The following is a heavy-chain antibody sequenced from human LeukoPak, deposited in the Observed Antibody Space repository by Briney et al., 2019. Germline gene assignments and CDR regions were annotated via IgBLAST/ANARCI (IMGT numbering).Heavy chain of an antibody. CDR2: IYYSGST. CDR3: ARGVGYSYGYYYYYVDV. J-gene: IGHJ6*03. D-gene: IGHD5-18*01. CDR1: GGSISGYY. V-gene: IGHV4-59*01. Sequence: SETLSLTCTVSGGSISGYYWAWIRQPPGKGLEWIGCIYYSGSTNYNPSLKSRVTISVDTSKNQFSLKLSSVTAADTAVYYCARGVGYSYGYYYYYVDVWGKGTTVTVSS.